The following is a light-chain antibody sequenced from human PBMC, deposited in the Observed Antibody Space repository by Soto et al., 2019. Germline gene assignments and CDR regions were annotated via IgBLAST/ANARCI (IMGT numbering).Light chain of an antibody. J-gene: IGKJ2*01. CDR2: DAS. V-gene: IGKV1-39*01. CDR1: QSISSY. Sequence: DIQMTQSPSSLSASVGDRVTITCRASQSISSYLSWYQQKPGKAPKLLIYDASRLHSGVPSRFSGSGAGTAFTFTISNLQPEDFATYYCQQGYSRTFGQGTKVDIK. CDR3: QQGYSRT.